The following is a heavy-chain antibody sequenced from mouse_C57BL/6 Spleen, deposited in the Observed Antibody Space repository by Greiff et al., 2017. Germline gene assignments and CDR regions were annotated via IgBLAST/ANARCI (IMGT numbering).Heavy chain of an antibody. CDR1: GYTFTSYW. D-gene: IGHD1-1*01. CDR3: ARKIDYYGSSYGYFDV. CDR2: IYPSDSET. Sequence: LVESGAELVRPGSSVKLSCKASGYTFTSYWMDWVKQRPGQGLEWIGNIYPSDSETHYNQKFKDKATLTVDKSSSTAYMQLSSLTSEDSAVYYCARKIDYYGSSYGYFDVWGTGTTVTVSS. V-gene: IGHV1-61*01. J-gene: IGHJ1*03.